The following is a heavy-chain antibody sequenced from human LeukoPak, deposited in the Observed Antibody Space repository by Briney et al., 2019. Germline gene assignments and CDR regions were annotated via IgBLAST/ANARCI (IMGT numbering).Heavy chain of an antibody. Sequence: SQTLSLTCTVSGGSISSGDYYWSWIRQPPGKGLEWIGYIYYSGSTYYNPSLKSRVTISVDTSKNQFSLKLSSVTAADTAVYYCARDTVTGYDYYYYMDVWGKGTTVTVSS. D-gene: IGHD4-11*01. CDR3: ARDTVTGYDYYYYMDV. V-gene: IGHV4-30-4*08. CDR1: GGSISSGDYY. J-gene: IGHJ6*03. CDR2: IYYSGST.